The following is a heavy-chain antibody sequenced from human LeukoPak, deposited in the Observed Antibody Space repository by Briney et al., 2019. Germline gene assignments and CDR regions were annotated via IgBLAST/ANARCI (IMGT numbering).Heavy chain of an antibody. CDR1: GFTFSTYW. CDR2: IKQDGSHK. CDR3: VREEGY. Sequence: SGGSLRLSCAASGFTFSTYWMYLVRQAPGKGLEWVANIKQDGSHKYYVDSVKGRFTISRDNAKNSLYLQMNSLRVEDTAVYYCVREEGYWGQGTLVTVSS. V-gene: IGHV3-7*01. J-gene: IGHJ4*02.